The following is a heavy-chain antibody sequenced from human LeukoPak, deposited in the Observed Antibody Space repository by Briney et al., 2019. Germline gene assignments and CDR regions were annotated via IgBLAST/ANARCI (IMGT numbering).Heavy chain of an antibody. Sequence: GASLRLSCAASGFTFSNYAMSWVRQAPGKGLEWVSAVSGRDTSTYYTDSVKGRFTISRDNSKNTLYLQMNSLSAEDTAIYYCAKWGDYDVLTGYYDADYWGQGTLVTVSS. CDR3: AKWGDYDVLTGYYDADY. J-gene: IGHJ4*02. CDR1: GFTFSNYA. V-gene: IGHV3-23*01. CDR2: VSGRDTST. D-gene: IGHD3-9*01.